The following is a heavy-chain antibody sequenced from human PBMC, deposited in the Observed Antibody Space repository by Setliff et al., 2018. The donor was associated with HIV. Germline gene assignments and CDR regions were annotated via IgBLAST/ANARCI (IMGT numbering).Heavy chain of an antibody. CDR2: IYSRGNT. CDR3: FFDF. CDR1: GGSITDYF. J-gene: IGHJ4*02. D-gene: IGHD4-17*01. V-gene: IGHV4-4*09. Sequence: SETLSLTCTVSGGSITDYFWSWIRQSPGKGLEWMGNIYSRGNTEYNPSLLNRFTMELRSLVSDDTAVYYCARRATTGDYHHFFDFWGQGTLVTVSS.